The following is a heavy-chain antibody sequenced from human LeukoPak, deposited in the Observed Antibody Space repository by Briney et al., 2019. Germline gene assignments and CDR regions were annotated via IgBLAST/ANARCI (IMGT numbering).Heavy chain of an antibody. J-gene: IGHJ5*02. CDR1: GFTFNSYA. CDR3: ARSVAGTNWLDP. D-gene: IGHD6-19*01. CDR2: ISDSGGRT. Sequence: GGSLRLSCAASGFTFNSYAMSWVRQAPGKGLEWVSSISDSGGRTDYADSVKGRFTISRDNSKNTLYLQMNSLRAGDTAVYYCARSVAGTNWLDPWGQGTLVTVSS. V-gene: IGHV3-23*01.